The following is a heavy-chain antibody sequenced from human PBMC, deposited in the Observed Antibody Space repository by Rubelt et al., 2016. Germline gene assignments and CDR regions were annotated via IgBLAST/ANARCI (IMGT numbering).Heavy chain of an antibody. CDR3: ARSTVVTLYNWFDP. V-gene: IGHV4-39*07. CDR2: IYYSGST. Sequence: QLQLQESGPGLVKPSETLSLTCTVSGGSIISGNYYWGWIRQPPGKGLEWIGNIYYSGSTYYNASLKSRVTILVDTSKNHCSLKLSSVTAADTAVYYCARSTVVTLYNWFDPWGQGTLVTVSS. J-gene: IGHJ5*02. D-gene: IGHD4-23*01. CDR1: GGSIISGNYY.